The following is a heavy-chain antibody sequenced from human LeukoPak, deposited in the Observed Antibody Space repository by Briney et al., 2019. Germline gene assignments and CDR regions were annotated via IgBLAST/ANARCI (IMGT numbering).Heavy chain of an antibody. CDR2: IYYSGST. V-gene: IGHV4-61*01. D-gene: IGHD5-18*01. CDR1: GGSFSSGSYY. CDR3: AREAMYSYGNNFDY. Sequence: SETLSLTCTVSGGSFSSGSYYWSWIRQPPGKGLEWIGYIYYSGSTNYNPSLKSRVTISVDTSKNQFSLKPSSVTAADTAVYHCAREAMYSYGNNFDYWGQGTLVTVSS. J-gene: IGHJ4*02.